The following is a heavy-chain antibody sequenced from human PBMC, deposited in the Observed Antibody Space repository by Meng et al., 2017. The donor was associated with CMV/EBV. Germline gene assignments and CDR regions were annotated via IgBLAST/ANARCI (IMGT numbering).Heavy chain of an antibody. CDR3: ARGGGYCSITSCQTDDAFDI. V-gene: IGHV3-30*04. D-gene: IGHD2-2*01. CDR1: GFTFSSYS. Sequence: GESLKISCAASGFTFSSYSMHWVRQAPGKGLEWVTVISYDGSNKYYADSVKGRFTISRDNSKNTLYLQMNSLRAEDTAVYYGARGGGYCSITSCQTDDAFDIWGQGTMVTVSS. J-gene: IGHJ3*02. CDR2: ISYDGSNK.